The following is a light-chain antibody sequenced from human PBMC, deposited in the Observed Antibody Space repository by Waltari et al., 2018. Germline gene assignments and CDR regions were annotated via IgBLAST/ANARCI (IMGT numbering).Light chain of an antibody. CDR3: QHCVRVPVT. CDR1: QSISGA. V-gene: IGKV3-20*01. J-gene: IGKJ1*01. CDR2: GAS. Sequence: DIVLTQSPGTLSSSPGASATLSCRASQSISGALAWYQQTPGQAPRLLLYGASNRATGIADRFSGSVSGTEFSLTVSRLKPKDFAVYYCQHCVRVPVTFGHGPRVEI.